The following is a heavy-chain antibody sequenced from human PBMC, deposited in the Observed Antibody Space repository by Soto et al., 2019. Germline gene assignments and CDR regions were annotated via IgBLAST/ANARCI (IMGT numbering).Heavy chain of an antibody. V-gene: IGHV1-46*01. D-gene: IGHD1-7*01. CDR1: GYTFFKYF. J-gene: IGHJ3*01. CDR2: INPSRGSA. CDR3: ARPLIGNTIDL. Sequence: ASVKVSCKASGYTFFKYFIHWVRQAPGQGLEWIGIINPSRGSATYGPIFQGRVSLTTDMPTSTVYMELSSLRSEDTAIYYCARPLIGNTIDLWGQGTSITVSS.